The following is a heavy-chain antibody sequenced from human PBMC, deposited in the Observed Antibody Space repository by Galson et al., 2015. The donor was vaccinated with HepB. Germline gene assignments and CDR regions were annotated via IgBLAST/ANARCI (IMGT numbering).Heavy chain of an antibody. V-gene: IGHV3-15*01. CDR2: IKSKTDGGTT. CDR3: TPGVPYGSGLNWFGP. J-gene: IGHJ5*02. CDR1: GFTFSSYS. Sequence: SLRLSCAASGFTFSSYSMNWVRQAPGKGLEWVGRIKSKTDGGTTDYAAPVKGRFTISRDDSKNTLYLQMNSLKTEDTAVYYCTPGVPYGSGLNWFGPWGQGTLVTVSS. D-gene: IGHD3-10*01.